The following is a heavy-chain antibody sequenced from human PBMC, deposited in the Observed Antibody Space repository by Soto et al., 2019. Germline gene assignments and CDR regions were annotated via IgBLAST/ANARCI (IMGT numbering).Heavy chain of an antibody. V-gene: IGHV4-59*08. CDR3: ARHNYGSGSTYFDY. J-gene: IGHJ4*02. D-gene: IGHD3-10*01. CDR1: GGSISSYY. Sequence: QVQLQESGPGLVKPSETLSLTCTVSGGSISSYYWSWIRQPPGKGLEWIGYIYYSGSTNYNPSLKSRITISVETSKNQFSLKLKSMTAADTAVYYCARHNYGSGSTYFDYWGQGTLVSVSS. CDR2: IYYSGST.